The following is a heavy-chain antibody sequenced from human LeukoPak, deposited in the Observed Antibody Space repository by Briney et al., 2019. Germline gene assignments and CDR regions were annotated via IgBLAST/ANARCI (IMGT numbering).Heavy chain of an antibody. CDR2: INSDGSST. CDR3: ASGFRYGHY. J-gene: IGHJ4*02. D-gene: IGHD3-9*01. V-gene: IGHV3-74*01. CDR1: GFTFSSYW. Sequence: GGSLRLSCAASGFTFSSYWMHWVRQSPGKGLVWVSRINSDGSSTTYADSVKGRFTISRDNAKNTLYLQMNSLRAEDTAVYYCASGFRYGHYWGQGTLVTVSS.